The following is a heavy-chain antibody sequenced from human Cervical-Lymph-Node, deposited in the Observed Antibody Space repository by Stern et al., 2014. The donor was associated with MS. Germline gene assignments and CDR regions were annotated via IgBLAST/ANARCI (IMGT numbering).Heavy chain of an antibody. CDR2: INPNSGGT. CDR3: ARGGRSSGWSPPDAFDI. D-gene: IGHD6-19*01. CDR1: GYTFTDYY. J-gene: IGHJ3*02. V-gene: IGHV1-2*04. Sequence: DQLVGGGAEVKKPGASVKVSCKASGYTFTDYYMHWVRQAPGQGLEWMGWINPNSGGTNYAQKFQGWVTMTRDTSISTAYMELSRLRSDDTAVYYCARGGRSSGWSPPDAFDIWGQGTMVTVSS.